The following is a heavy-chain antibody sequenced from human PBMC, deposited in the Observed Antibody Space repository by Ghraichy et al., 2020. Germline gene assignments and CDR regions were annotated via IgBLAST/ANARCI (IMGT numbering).Heavy chain of an antibody. CDR3: SRDSESTGGNLIFHY. D-gene: IGHD4-23*01. CDR2: IRTSSDI. V-gene: IGHV3-48*02. CDR1: GFTFSNFA. J-gene: IGHJ4*02. Sequence: GDSLNISCAASGFTFSNFALNWVRQAPGKGLEWISYIRTSSDIYYADSVKGRFTISRDNAKNSLYLQMNSLRDEDTALYYCSRDSESTGGNLIFHYWGQGTLVTVSS.